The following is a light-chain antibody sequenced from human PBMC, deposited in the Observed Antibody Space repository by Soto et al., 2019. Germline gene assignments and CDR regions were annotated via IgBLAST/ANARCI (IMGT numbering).Light chain of an antibody. Sequence: EIVLTQSPGTLSLSPGERSTLSCISSQSVSSSYLAWYQQKPGQAPRLLIYGASSRATGIPDRFSGSGSGTDFTLTISRLEPEDFAVYYCQQYGSSPITFGQGTRRRL. CDR3: QQYGSSPIT. J-gene: IGKJ5*01. V-gene: IGKV3-20*01. CDR1: QSVSSSY. CDR2: GAS.